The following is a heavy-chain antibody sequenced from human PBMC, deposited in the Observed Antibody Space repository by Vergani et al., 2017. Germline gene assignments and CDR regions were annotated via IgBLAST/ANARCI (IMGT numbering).Heavy chain of an antibody. CDR2: IYSGGST. Sequence: EVQLVESGGGLVQPGGSLRLSCAASGFTFSSNYMSWVRQAPGKGLEWVSVIYSGGSTYYADSVKDRFTNSRDNSKNTLYLQMNSLRAEDTAVYYCATDGRWLQYRGAFDGWGEGTMVTVSS. J-gene: IGHJ3*01. V-gene: IGHV3-66*02. CDR3: ATDGRWLQYRGAFDG. D-gene: IGHD5-24*01. CDR1: GFTFSSNY.